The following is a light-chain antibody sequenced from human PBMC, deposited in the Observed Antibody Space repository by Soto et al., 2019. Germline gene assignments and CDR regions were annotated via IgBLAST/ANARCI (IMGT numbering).Light chain of an antibody. CDR1: HSVSSSY. J-gene: IGKJ5*01. CDR3: QQYGDLPT. Sequence: DIVLTQSPGTLSFSPGERATLSCRASHSVSSSYFAWYQQKPGQTPRLLIFGATSRATGVPDRISGSESGTDVNLTISRLEPEEFAVYYCQQYGDLPTFGQGTRLEIK. V-gene: IGKV3-20*01. CDR2: GAT.